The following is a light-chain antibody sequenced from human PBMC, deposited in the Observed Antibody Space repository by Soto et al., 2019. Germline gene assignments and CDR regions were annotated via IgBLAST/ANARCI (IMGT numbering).Light chain of an antibody. CDR3: RQALQTLT. J-gene: IGKJ4*01. V-gene: IGKV2-28*01. Sequence: VMTQSPISLPVTPGEPASISCRSSQSLLHSNGYNYLDWYLQKPGQSPQLLIYLGSNRASGVPDRFRGSGSGTDFTLKISRVEAEDVGVYYCRQALQTLTFGGGTKVDVK. CDR2: LGS. CDR1: QSLLHSNGYNY.